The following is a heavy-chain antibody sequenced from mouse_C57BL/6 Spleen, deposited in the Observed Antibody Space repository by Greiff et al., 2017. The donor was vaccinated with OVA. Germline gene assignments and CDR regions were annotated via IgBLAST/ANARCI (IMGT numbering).Heavy chain of an antibody. J-gene: IGHJ3*01. CDR2: IDPETGGT. CDR1: GYTFTDYE. Sequence: QVQLQQSGAELVRPGASVTLSCKASGYTFTDYEMHWVKQTPVHGLEWIGAIDPETGGTAYNQKFKGKAILTADKSSSTAYMELRSLTSEDSAVYYCTRSLDLGFAYWGQGTLVTVSA. V-gene: IGHV1-15*01. D-gene: IGHD2-13*01. CDR3: TRSLDLGFAY.